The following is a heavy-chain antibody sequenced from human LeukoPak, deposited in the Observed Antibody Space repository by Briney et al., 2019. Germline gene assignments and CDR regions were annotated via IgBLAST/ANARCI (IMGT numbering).Heavy chain of an antibody. J-gene: IGHJ4*02. V-gene: IGHV3-23*01. CDR3: ARDPSSGSTGYFDY. Sequence: PGGSLRLSCAASGFNISDFWMTWVRQAPGKGLEWVSAISGSGGSTYYADSVKGRFTISRDNSKNTLYLQMNSLRAEDTAVYYCARDPSSGSTGYFDYWGQGTLVTVSS. D-gene: IGHD1-26*01. CDR2: ISGSGGST. CDR1: GFNISDFW.